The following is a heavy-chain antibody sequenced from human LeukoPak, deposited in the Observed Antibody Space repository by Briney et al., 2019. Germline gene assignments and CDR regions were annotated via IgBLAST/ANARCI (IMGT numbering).Heavy chain of an antibody. Sequence: GALRLSCAASGFTFSSYGMHWVRQAPGKGLEWVAVISYDGSNKYYADSVKGRFTISRDNSKNTLYLQMNSLRAEDTAVYYCAKDRMGYCSGGSCLDAFDIWGQGTMVTVSS. CDR2: ISYDGSNK. CDR1: GFTFSSYG. J-gene: IGHJ3*02. D-gene: IGHD2-15*01. CDR3: AKDRMGYCSGGSCLDAFDI. V-gene: IGHV3-30*18.